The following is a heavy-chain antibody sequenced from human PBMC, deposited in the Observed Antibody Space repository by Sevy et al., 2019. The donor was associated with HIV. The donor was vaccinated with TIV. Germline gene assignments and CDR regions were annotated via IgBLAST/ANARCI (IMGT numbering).Heavy chain of an antibody. Sequence: GGSLRLSCAASGFTFSRYGMYWVRQAPGKGLEWVAYIRHDGSKKNYGGSMMGRFTISRDNSKKMLNLQMNSLRAEDTAIYYCARDWDYYDNSGYPHYGMDVWGQGTTVTVSS. V-gene: IGHV3-30*02. D-gene: IGHD3-22*01. J-gene: IGHJ6*02. CDR1: GFTFSRYG. CDR3: ARDWDYYDNSGYPHYGMDV. CDR2: IRHDGSKK.